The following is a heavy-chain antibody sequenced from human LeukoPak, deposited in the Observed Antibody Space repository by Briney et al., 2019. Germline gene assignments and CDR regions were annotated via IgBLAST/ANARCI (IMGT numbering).Heavy chain of an antibody. J-gene: IGHJ4*02. CDR2: IYYSGST. Sequence: SETLSLTCTVSGGSISSYCWSWIRQPPGKGLEWIGYIYYSGSTNYNPSLKSRVTISVDTSKNQFSLRLSSVTAADTAVYYCARDRGSSWYPGFDYWGQGTLVTVSS. CDR3: ARDRGSSWYPGFDY. V-gene: IGHV4-59*01. D-gene: IGHD6-13*01. CDR1: GGSISSYC.